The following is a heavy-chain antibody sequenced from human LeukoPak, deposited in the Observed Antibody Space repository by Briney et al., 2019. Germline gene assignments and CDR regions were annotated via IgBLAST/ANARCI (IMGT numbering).Heavy chain of an antibody. CDR3: ARDKSYGDSEDY. CDR2: IIQDGSEK. Sequence: GGSLRLSCAAPGFTFSTYWMSWVRQAPGKGLEWVANIIQDGSEKYYVDSVKGRFTISRDNAKNSLYLQMNSLRAEDTAVYYCARDKSYGDSEDYWGQGTLVTVSS. CDR1: GFTFSTYW. V-gene: IGHV3-7*05. D-gene: IGHD4-17*01. J-gene: IGHJ4*02.